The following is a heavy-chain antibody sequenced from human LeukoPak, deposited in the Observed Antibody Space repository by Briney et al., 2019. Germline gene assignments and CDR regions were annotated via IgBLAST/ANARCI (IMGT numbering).Heavy chain of an antibody. CDR2: ISYDGSNK. CDR1: GFTFCSYA. CDR3: TRDLMDYDVSTGLHHYYMDV. V-gene: IGHV3-30-3*01. D-gene: IGHD3-9*01. Sequence: GGSLRLSCAASGFTFCSYAMHWVREAPGKGMEWVAVISYDGSNKYYADSVKGRFTISRDNSKNTLYLQMNTLRVEDTAVYYCTRDLMDYDVSTGLHHYYMDVWGQGTTVTVSS. J-gene: IGHJ6*02.